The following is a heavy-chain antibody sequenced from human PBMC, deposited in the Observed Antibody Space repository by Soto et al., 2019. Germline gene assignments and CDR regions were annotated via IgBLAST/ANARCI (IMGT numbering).Heavy chain of an antibody. V-gene: IGHV1-69*13. J-gene: IGHJ4*02. Sequence: SVKVSCKASGYIFSSYGISWVRQAPGQGLEWMGGIIPIFGTANYAQKFQGRVTITADESKNTLYLQMNSLRTEDTAVYYCARRGPGTYFDYWGQGTLVTVSS. CDR1: GYIFSSYG. D-gene: IGHD6-13*01. CDR3: ARRGPGTYFDY. CDR2: IIPIFGTA.